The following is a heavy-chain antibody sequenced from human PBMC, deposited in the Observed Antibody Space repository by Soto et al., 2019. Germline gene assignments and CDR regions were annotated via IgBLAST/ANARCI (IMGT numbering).Heavy chain of an antibody. CDR1: GFTFSDYY. Sequence: GGSLRLSCAASGFTFSDYYMSWIRQAPGKGLEWVSYISSSGTTIYYADSVKGRFTISRDNAKNSLYLQMNSLRAEDTAVYYCARSLLVRGVISDYFDYWGQGTLVTVSS. CDR3: ARSLLVRGVISDYFDY. V-gene: IGHV3-11*01. D-gene: IGHD3-10*01. CDR2: ISSSGTTI. J-gene: IGHJ4*02.